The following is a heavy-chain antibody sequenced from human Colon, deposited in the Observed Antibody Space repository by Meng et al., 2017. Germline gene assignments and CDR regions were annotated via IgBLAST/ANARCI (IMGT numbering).Heavy chain of an antibody. CDR1: GGSISSNYW. D-gene: IGHD3-10*01. Sequence: QGRLRGRGQGRVNPAGTLPPTCAVSGGSISSNYWGTLVRQPPGKGLEWIGEINHSGSTSYVPSLKSRITISVDKSNNLLSLKLNSVTAADTAMYYCARRNTRNSGGGNNYWGQGTLVTVSS. J-gene: IGHJ4*02. CDR3: ARRNTRNSGGGNNY. V-gene: IGHV4-4*02. CDR2: INHSGST.